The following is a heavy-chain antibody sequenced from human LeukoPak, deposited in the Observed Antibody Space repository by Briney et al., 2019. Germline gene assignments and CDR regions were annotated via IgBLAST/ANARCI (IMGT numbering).Heavy chain of an antibody. CDR1: GFGLSGSG. D-gene: IGHD5-18*01. CDR3: ARRGYSYGPTVDYYYMDV. V-gene: IGHV3-64*01. J-gene: IGHJ6*03. CDR2: ISSNGGST. Sequence: GGSLRLSCVASGFGLSGSGMTWVRQAPGKGLEYVSGISSNGGSTDYANSVKGRFTISRDNSKNTLYLQMGSLRAEDMAVYYCARRGYSYGPTVDYYYMDVWGKGTTVTVSS.